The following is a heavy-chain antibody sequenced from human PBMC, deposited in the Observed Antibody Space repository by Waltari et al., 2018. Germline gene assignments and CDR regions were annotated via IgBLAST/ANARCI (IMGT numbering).Heavy chain of an antibody. J-gene: IGHJ5*02. CDR2: IIPTFGTA. CDR3: ARFITGTTSRNWFDP. V-gene: IGHV1-69*14. D-gene: IGHD1-7*01. Sequence: QVQLVQSGAEVKKPGSSVKVSCKASGGTFSSYAISWVRQAPGQGLEWMGGIIPTFGTATYEQKSQVRVTITADKSTSTADMELSSLGSEDTAGYYWARFITGTTSRNWFDPWGQGTLVTVSS. CDR1: GGTFSSYA.